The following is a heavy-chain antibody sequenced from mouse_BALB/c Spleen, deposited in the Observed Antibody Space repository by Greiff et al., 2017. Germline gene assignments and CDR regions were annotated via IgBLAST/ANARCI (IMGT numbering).Heavy chain of an antibody. D-gene: IGHD2-14*01. Sequence: VQLQQTGPELVKPGASVKISCKASGYSFTDYIMLWVKQSHGKSLEWIGNINPYYGSTSYNLKFKGKATLTVDKSSSTAYMQLNSLTSEDSAVYYCARAYYRYDEGFDYWGQGTTLTVSS. CDR2: INPYYGST. V-gene: IGHV1-39*01. CDR3: ARAYYRYDEGFDY. CDR1: GYSFTDYI. J-gene: IGHJ2*01.